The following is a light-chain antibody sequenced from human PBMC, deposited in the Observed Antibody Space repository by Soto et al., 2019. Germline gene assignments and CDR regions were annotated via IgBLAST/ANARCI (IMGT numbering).Light chain of an antibody. CDR2: QAS. J-gene: IGKJ2*01. CDR1: QSIGYW. V-gene: IGKV1-5*03. CDR3: QHYFSFPYT. Sequence: DIQMTQSPSTLSASVGDRVTITCRANQSIGYWLAWYKQKPGKAPNLLIYQASSLQSGVPSRVSGSGSDTAFTLTILSLTPDDFTTYYCQHYFSFPYTFGQGTRLEIK.